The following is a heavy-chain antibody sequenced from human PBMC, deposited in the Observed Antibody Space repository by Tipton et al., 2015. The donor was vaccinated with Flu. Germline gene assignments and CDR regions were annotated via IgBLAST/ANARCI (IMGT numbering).Heavy chain of an antibody. CDR3: ARDHPPSITVLGEITDYFGMAV. V-gene: IGHV3-74*01. CDR1: GFSFSDYW. J-gene: IGHJ6*02. CDR2: IHYDGINT. Sequence: SLRLSCAASGFSFSDYWMHWVRQAPGKGLVWVSRIHYDGINTDYADSVKGRFTISRDNAKNSLYLQMNSLRAEDTAVYYCARDHPPSITVLGEITDYFGMAVWGQGTTVTVSS. D-gene: IGHD3-3*01.